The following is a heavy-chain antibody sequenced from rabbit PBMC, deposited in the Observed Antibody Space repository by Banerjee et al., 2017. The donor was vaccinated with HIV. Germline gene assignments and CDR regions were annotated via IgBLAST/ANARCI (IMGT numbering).Heavy chain of an antibody. J-gene: IGHJ4*01. CDR1: GFSFSSGYD. V-gene: IGHV1S45*01. CDR3: ARGGDGADAGWHFGL. D-gene: IGHD4-2*01. Sequence: QEQLVESGGGLVQPEGSLTLTCTASGFSFSSGYDMCWVRPAPGKGLEWLGCIYTGDGSTYYASWAKGRFTISETSSTTVTLQMTSLTAADTATYFCARGGDGADAGWHFGLWGQGTLVTV. CDR2: IYTGDGST.